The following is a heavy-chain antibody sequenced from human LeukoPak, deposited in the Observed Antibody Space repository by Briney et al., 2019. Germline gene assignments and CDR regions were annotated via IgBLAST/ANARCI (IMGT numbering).Heavy chain of an antibody. J-gene: IGHJ5*02. CDR3: ARGSRTTVTTIWFDP. V-gene: IGHV4-34*01. Sequence: SETLSLTCAVYGGSFSGYYWSWIRRPPGKGLEWIGEINHSGSTNYNPSLKSRVTISVDTSKNQFSLKLSSVTAADTAVYYCARGSRTTVTTIWFDPWGQGTLVTVSS. D-gene: IGHD4-17*01. CDR2: INHSGST. CDR1: GGSFSGYY.